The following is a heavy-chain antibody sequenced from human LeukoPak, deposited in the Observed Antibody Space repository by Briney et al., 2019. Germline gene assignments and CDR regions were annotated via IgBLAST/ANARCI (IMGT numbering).Heavy chain of an antibody. V-gene: IGHV3-7*01. Sequence: GGSLRLSCAASGLIFSNYWMSWFRQAPGKGLEWVANIKQDGSEKYYVDPAKGRFTISRDNAKDSLYLQMNSLTAEDTAVYYCARGHTILAYWGQGTLVTVSS. CDR3: ARGHTILAY. D-gene: IGHD3-3*01. CDR2: IKQDGSEK. J-gene: IGHJ4*02. CDR1: GLIFSNYW.